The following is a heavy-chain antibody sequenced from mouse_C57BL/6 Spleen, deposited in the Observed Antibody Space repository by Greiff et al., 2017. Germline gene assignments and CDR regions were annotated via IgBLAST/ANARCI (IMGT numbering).Heavy chain of an antibody. D-gene: IGHD3-3*01. J-gene: IGHJ2*01. V-gene: IGHV1-22*01. CDR3: AREEGRLYFDY. Sequence: VKLQESGPELVKPGASVKMSCKASGYTFTDYNMHWVKQSHGKSLEWIGYINPNNGGTSYNQKFKGKATLTVNKSSSTAYMELRSLTSEDSAVYYCAREEGRLYFDYWGQGTTLTVSS. CDR2: INPNNGGT. CDR1: GYTFTDYN.